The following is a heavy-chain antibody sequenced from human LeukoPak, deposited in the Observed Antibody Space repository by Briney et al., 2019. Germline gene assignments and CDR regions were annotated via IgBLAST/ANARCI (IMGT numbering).Heavy chain of an antibody. V-gene: IGHV5-51*01. D-gene: IGHD3-9*01. CDR3: ARRYCDILPGDVLADAFDI. CDR2: IYPGDSDT. CDR1: GYSFTSYW. Sequence: GESLKISCKGSGYSFTSYWIGWVRQMPGKGLEWMGIIYPGDSDTRYSPSFQGQVTISADKSISTAYLQWSSLKASDTAMYYCARRYCDILPGDVLADAFDIWGQGTMVTVSS. J-gene: IGHJ3*02.